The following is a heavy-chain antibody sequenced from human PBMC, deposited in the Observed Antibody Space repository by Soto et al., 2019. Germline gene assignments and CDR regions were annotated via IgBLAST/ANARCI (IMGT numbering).Heavy chain of an antibody. CDR1: GYTFTSYG. CDR3: AGRVLEVHQNVYYYYYMDV. D-gene: IGHD3-3*01. J-gene: IGHJ6*03. Sequence: QVQLVQSGAEVKKPGASVKVSCKASGYTFTSYGISWVRQAPGQGLEWMGWISAYNGNTNYAQKLQGKCTMTTYTTTSTADMELRSMRSDDTAVYYCAGRVLEVHQNVYYYYYMDVWGKGTPVTVSS. CDR2: ISAYNGNT. V-gene: IGHV1-18*01.